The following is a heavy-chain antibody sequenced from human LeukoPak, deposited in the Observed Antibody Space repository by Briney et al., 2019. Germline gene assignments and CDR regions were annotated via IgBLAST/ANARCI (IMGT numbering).Heavy chain of an antibody. CDR3: APHPLGYDSSGYYYPSIDY. V-gene: IGHV1-69*13. J-gene: IGHJ4*02. D-gene: IGHD3-22*01. CDR2: IIPIFGTA. Sequence: ASVKVSCKASGGTFSSYTISWVRQAPGQGLEWMGGIIPIFGTANYAQKFQGRVTITADESTSTAYMELSSLRSEDTAVYYCAPHPLGYDSSGYYYPSIDYWGQGTLVTVSS. CDR1: GGTFSSYT.